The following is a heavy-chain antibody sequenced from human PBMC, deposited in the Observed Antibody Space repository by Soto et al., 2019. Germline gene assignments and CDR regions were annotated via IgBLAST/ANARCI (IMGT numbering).Heavy chain of an antibody. D-gene: IGHD3-3*01. CDR3: AKAGVGRVFGLASAAFDI. Sequence: GGSLRLSCAASGFTFTIYAMNWVRQAPGKGLEWVSTISDSGGVTYYADSVKGRFTISKDNSNNTLFLQMNSLRAEDTAVYYCAKAGVGRVFGLASAAFDIWGQGTKVTVSS. CDR2: ISDSGGVT. CDR1: GFTFTIYA. V-gene: IGHV3-23*01. J-gene: IGHJ3*02.